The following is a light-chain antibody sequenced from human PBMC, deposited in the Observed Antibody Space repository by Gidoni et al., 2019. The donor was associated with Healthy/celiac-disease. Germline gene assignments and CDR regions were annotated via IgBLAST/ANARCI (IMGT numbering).Light chain of an antibody. CDR3: QQYGSSPFT. CDR2: GAS. J-gene: IGKJ3*01. Sequence: EIVLTQSPGTLPLSPGERATLSCRASKSVSSSYLAWYQQKPGQAPRLLIYGASSRATGIPERFSGSGSGTDFTLTISRLEPEDFAVYYCQQYGSSPFTFGHGTKVDIK. CDR1: KSVSSSY. V-gene: IGKV3-20*01.